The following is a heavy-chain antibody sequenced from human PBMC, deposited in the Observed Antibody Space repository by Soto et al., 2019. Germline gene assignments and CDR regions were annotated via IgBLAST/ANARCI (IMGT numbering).Heavy chain of an antibody. J-gene: IGHJ3*01. CDR3: ARYDAFKAFDL. Sequence: EVQLVESGGGLVKPGGSLRLSCATSGFTFNSYTMNWVRQAPGKGLEWVASISSASSSIYFADSVKGRFTISRENVNNLGFLQMISLRAEDTGIYYCARYDAFKAFDLWGQGTMVTVSS. CDR2: ISSASSSI. V-gene: IGHV3-21*01. CDR1: GFTFNSYT. D-gene: IGHD1-1*01.